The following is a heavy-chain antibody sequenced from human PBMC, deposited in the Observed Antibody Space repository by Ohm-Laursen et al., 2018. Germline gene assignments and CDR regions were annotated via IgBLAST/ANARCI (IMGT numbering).Heavy chain of an antibody. Sequence: SLRLSCAAPGFTFSTYWMNWVRQAPGKGLEWVAKIKRDGSEKQYVDSVRGRFTISRDNAKNSLYLQMNSLRAEDTAVYYCARATSEAGTGFFDYWGQGTLVSVSS. D-gene: IGHD6-19*01. V-gene: IGHV3-7*01. CDR1: GFTFSTYW. J-gene: IGHJ4*02. CDR2: IKRDGSEK. CDR3: ARATSEAGTGFFDY.